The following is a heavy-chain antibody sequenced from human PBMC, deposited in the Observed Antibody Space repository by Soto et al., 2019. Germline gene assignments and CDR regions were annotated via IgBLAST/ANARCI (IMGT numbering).Heavy chain of an antibody. D-gene: IGHD1-26*01. CDR3: AKKASRMGATGPQDY. J-gene: IGHJ4*02. CDR2: ISYDGSNK. V-gene: IGHV3-30*18. Sequence: GGSLRLSCAASGFTFSSYGMHWVRQAPGKGLVWVAVISYDGSNKYYADSVKGRFTISRDNSKNTLYLQMNSLRAEDTAVYYCAKKASRMGATGPQDYWGQGTLVTVSS. CDR1: GFTFSSYG.